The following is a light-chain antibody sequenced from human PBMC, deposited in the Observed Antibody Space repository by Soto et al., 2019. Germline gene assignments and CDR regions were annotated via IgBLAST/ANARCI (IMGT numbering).Light chain of an antibody. Sequence: SFSQEERATLSCRASQSVGSYLAWYQQKPGQAPRLLIYGASTRATGIPDRFSGSESGTDFTLTICRLEPEDFVVYYCQQYGNSPFTFGQGTRLEIK. CDR3: QQYGNSPFT. J-gene: IGKJ5*01. CDR1: QSVGSY. CDR2: GAS. V-gene: IGKV3-20*01.